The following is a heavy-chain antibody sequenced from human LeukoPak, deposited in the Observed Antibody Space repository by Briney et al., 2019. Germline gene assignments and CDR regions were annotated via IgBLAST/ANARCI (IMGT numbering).Heavy chain of an antibody. CDR3: ARGRSYCYVSSGYSDY. CDR1: GGSFSGYY. D-gene: IGHD3-22*01. CDR2: INHSGST. Sequence: SETLSLTCAAYGGSFSGYYLSWIRQPPGKGLEWIGEINHSGSTNYNPSLKSRVTISVDTSKNQFSLKLSSVIAADTAVYYCARGRSYCYVSSGYSDYGGQGTLVTVSS. V-gene: IGHV4-34*01. J-gene: IGHJ4*02.